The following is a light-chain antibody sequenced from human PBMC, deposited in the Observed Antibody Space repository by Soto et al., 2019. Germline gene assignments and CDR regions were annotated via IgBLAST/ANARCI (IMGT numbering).Light chain of an antibody. V-gene: IGLV2-14*01. J-gene: IGLJ1*01. Sequence: QSALTQPASVSGSPGQSITISCTGTSNDVGDYNYVSWYQQHPGKAPKLMIYEVSHRPSGVSARFSASKYGNTASLTISGLQAEDEAAYYCSSYTTSSFYVFGTGTKLTVL. CDR2: EVS. CDR3: SSYTTSSFYV. CDR1: SNDVGDYNY.